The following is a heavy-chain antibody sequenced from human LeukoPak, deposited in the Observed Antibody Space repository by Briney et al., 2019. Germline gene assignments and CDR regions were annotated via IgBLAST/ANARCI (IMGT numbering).Heavy chain of an antibody. V-gene: IGHV3-53*01. CDR1: GFTVSSNY. J-gene: IGHJ4*02. CDR2: IYSGGST. D-gene: IGHD3-9*01. Sequence: GGSLRLSCAASGFTVSSNYMSWVRQAPGKGLEWVSVIYSGGSTYYADSVKGRFTISRDNSKNTLYLQMNSLRAEDTAVYYCAKVLRYFDWLPGHWGQGTLVTVSS. CDR3: AKVLRYFDWLPGH.